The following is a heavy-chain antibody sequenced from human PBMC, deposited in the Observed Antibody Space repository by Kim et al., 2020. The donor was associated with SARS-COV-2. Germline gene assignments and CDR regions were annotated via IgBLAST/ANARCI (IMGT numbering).Heavy chain of an antibody. CDR1: AGSISRSGYY. D-gene: IGHD3-10*01. CDR3: VVTSGSYANGIFGY. CDR2: IYYSGST. Sequence: SETLSLTCTVSAGSISRSGYYWGWIRQPPGKGLEWIASIYYSGSTYYNPSLRSRVTISVDTSKNQFSLKLSSVTAADTALYSCVVTSGSYANGIFGYWGQGPLVTVSS. V-gene: IGHV4-39*01. J-gene: IGHJ4*02.